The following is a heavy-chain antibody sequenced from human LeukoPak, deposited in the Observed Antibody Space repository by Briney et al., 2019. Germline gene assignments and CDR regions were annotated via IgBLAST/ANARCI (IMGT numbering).Heavy chain of an antibody. J-gene: IGHJ5*02. CDR1: GDSISTYY. V-gene: IGHV4-59*01. CDR2: ISFFGTANYSVST. CDR3: ARGGGGYLGSNNWFDP. Sequence: PSETLSLTCSVSGDSISTYYWSWIRQPPGKGLQYIGYISFFGTANYSVSTKYNPSLKSRVTISADTSKNQFSLSLSSVTAADTAIYYCARGGGGYLGSNNWFDPWGQGTLVTVSS. D-gene: IGHD3-16*01.